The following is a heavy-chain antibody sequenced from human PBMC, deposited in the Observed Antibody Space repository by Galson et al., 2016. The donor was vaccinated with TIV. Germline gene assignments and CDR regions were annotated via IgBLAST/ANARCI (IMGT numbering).Heavy chain of an antibody. V-gene: IGHV5-51*01. CDR3: ARQYDFGDYRGDAFDT. CDR1: GYIFSNYW. Sequence: QSGAEVKKPGESLKISCQGSGYIFSNYWIAWVRQMPGIGLEWMGIIYPGDSRAKYSPSFPGQVTISSDKSINTAYLQWISLTASDTATYYCARQYDFGDYRGDAFDTWGQGTVVIVSS. CDR2: IYPGDSRA. D-gene: IGHD4-17*01. J-gene: IGHJ3*02.